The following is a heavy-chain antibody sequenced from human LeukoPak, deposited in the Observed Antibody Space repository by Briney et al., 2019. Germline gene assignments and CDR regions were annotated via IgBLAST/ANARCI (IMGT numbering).Heavy chain of an antibody. J-gene: IGHJ6*04. CDR1: GGTFSSYA. Sequence: VASVKVSCKASGGTFSSYAISWVRQAPGQGLEWMGGIIPIFCTANYAQKFQGRVTITADKSTSTAYMELSSLRSEDTAVYYCARDAPRGSSSSYLYYYGMDVWGKGTTVTVSS. V-gene: IGHV1-69*06. CDR3: ARDAPRGSSSSYLYYYGMDV. D-gene: IGHD6-13*01. CDR2: IIPIFCTA.